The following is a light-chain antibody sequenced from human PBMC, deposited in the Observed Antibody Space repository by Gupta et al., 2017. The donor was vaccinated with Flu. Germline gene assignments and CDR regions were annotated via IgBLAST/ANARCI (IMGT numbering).Light chain of an antibody. CDR1: QSFLQTTKHNY. CDR2: WDS. J-gene: IGKJ4*01. V-gene: IGKV2-28*01. CDR3: IQDLQTPLT. Sequence: TPERPTSNSCTSRQSFLQTTKHNYLAWYGQKPGQSPQLLIYWDSTRASGVPDRFSGSGSGTNFTLKINRVEAEDVGVYYCIQDLQTPLTFGRGTKVEIK.